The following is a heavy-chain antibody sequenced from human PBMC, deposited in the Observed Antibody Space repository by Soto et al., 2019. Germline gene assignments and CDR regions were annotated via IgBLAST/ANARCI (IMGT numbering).Heavy chain of an antibody. J-gene: IGHJ4*02. CDR1: GFTFSSYG. CDR3: AREGGGDGYNLKLFDY. Sequence: QVQLVESGGGVVQPGRSLRLSCAASGFTFSSYGMHWVRQAPGKGLEWVAVIWYDGSNKYYADSVKGRFTISRDNSKNTLYLQMTRLRAEDTAVYYCAREGGGDGYNLKLFDYWGQGTLVTVSS. D-gene: IGHD5-12*01. V-gene: IGHV3-33*01. CDR2: IWYDGSNK.